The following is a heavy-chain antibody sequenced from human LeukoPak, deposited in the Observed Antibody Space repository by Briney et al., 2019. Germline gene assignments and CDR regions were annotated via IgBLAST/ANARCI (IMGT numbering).Heavy chain of an antibody. D-gene: IGHD3-10*01. V-gene: IGHV1-46*01. CDR1: GYTFTSYY. CDR3: ARVLRDGSGSYHYDP. J-gene: IGHJ5*02. CDR2: INPSGGST. Sequence: ASVKVSCKASGYTFTSYYIHWVRQAPGQGLEWMGIINPSGGSTSYAQKFQGRVTMTRDTSTSTVYMELSSLRSEDTAVYYCARVLRDGSGSYHYDPWGQGTLVTVSS.